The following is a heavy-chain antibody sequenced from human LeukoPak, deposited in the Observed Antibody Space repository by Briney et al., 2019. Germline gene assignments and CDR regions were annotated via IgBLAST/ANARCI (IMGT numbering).Heavy chain of an antibody. CDR3: ARGSTRIAVAVV. J-gene: IGHJ4*02. V-gene: IGHV3-66*02. Sequence: GGSLSLSCAASGFTVSSNYMGWVGQAPGEGLEWVSVIYSGGSTYYADSVKGRFTISRDNSKNTLYLQMNSLRGEDAAVYYWARGSTRIAVAVVWGKGTLVTVSS. D-gene: IGHD6-19*01. CDR2: IYSGGST. CDR1: GFTVSSNY.